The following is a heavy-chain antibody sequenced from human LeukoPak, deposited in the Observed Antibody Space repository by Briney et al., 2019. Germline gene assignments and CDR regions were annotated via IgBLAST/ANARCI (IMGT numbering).Heavy chain of an antibody. CDR2: ISSNGGST. V-gene: IGHV3-64*01. CDR3: ARTTGYSSGWYEY. D-gene: IGHD6-19*01. J-gene: IGHJ4*02. Sequence: GGSLRLSCAASGFTFSSYAMHWVRQAPGKGLEYVSAISSNGGSTYYANSVKGRFTISRDNSKNTRYLQMGSLRAEDMAVYYCARTTGYSSGWYEYWGQGTLVTVSS. CDR1: GFTFSSYA.